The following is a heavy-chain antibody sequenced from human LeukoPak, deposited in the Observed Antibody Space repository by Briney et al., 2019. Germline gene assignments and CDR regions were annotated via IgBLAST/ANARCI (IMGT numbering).Heavy chain of an antibody. CDR1: GFTFSRYW. V-gene: IGHV3-7*05. Sequence: GGSLRLSCVVSGFTFSRYWMNWVRQAPGKGLEWVANIHEDGGAKYYVDSVKGRFTISRDNAKNSLYLQMNSLSADDTAVYYCARDSAYNAFDYWGQGTLVTVSS. CDR3: ARDSAYNAFDY. CDR2: IHEDGGAK. D-gene: IGHD5-12*01. J-gene: IGHJ4*02.